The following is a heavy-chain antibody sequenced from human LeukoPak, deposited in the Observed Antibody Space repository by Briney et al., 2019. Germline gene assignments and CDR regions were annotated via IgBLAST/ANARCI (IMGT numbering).Heavy chain of an antibody. CDR3: VRTRRLVIDY. J-gene: IGHJ4*02. V-gene: IGHV4-30-4*08. Sequence: SETLSLTCTVSGGSIRSDDYYWNWIRQPPGKGLEWIGYIYYSGSTYYNPSLKSRITMSVDTSKNQFSLKLSSVTAADTAVYYCVRTRRLVIDYWGLRTLVTVSS. CDR2: IYYSGST. D-gene: IGHD1-26*01. CDR1: GGSIRSDDYY.